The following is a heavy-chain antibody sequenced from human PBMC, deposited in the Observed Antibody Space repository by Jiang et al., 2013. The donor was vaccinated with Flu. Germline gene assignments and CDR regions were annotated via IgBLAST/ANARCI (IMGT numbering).Heavy chain of an antibody. CDR1: GYTFTNHG. D-gene: IGHD6-13*01. J-gene: IGHJ4*02. V-gene: IGHV1-69*13. Sequence: GAEVKKPGASVKVSCKASGYTFTNHGITWVRQAPGQGLEWMGGIIPIFGTANYAQKFQGRVTITADESTSTAYMELSSLRSEDTAVYYCASPDRIAAAGNLFDYWGQGTLVTVSS. CDR3: ASPDRIAAAGNLFDY. CDR2: IIPIFGTA.